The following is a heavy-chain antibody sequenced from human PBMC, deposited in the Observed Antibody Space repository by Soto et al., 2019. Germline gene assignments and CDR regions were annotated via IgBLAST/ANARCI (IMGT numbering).Heavy chain of an antibody. CDR3: ARFDYTPYYYYYGMDV. CDR1: GGSISSYY. V-gene: IGHV4-59*01. CDR2: IYYSGST. D-gene: IGHD4-4*01. J-gene: IGHJ6*02. Sequence: SETLSLTCTVSGGSISSYYWSWIRQPPGKGLEWIGYIYYSGSTNYNPSLKSRVTISVDTSKNQFSLKLSSVTAADTAVYYCARFDYTPYYYYYGMDVWGQGTTVTVSS.